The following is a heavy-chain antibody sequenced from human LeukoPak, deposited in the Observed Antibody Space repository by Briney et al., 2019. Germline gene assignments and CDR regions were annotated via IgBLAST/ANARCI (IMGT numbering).Heavy chain of an antibody. J-gene: IGHJ3*02. CDR3: ASSYGSALDI. CDR2: IKQDGSEK. D-gene: IGHD3-16*01. V-gene: IGHV3-7*01. Sequence: GGSLRLSCAASGFTFSSYWMGWVRQAPGKGLEWVANIKQDGSEKAYVDSVTGRFTISTDNAKNSLYLQMNSLRAEDTAVYYCASSYGSALDIWGQGTMVSVSS. CDR1: GFTFSSYW.